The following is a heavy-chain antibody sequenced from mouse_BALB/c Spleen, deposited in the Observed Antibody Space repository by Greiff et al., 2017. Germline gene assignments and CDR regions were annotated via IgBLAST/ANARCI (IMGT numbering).Heavy chain of an antibody. CDR1: GYTFTSYT. J-gene: IGHJ2*01. V-gene: IGHV1-4*02. D-gene: IGHD1-1*01. CDR2: INPSSGYT. Sequence: VQLQQSAAELARPGASVKMSCKASGYTFTSYTMHWVKQRPGQGLEWIGYINPSSGYTEYNQKFKDKTTLTADKSSSTAYMQLSSLTSEDSAVYYCARNYGSSSPFDYWGQGTTLTVSS. CDR3: ARNYGSSSPFDY.